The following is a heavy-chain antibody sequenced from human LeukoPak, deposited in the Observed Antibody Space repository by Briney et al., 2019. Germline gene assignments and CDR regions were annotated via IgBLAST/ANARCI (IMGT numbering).Heavy chain of an antibody. CDR3: ARGDHSYYDSSGYYYPGSFDY. CDR2: IIPIFGTA. CDR1: GGTFNSYA. V-gene: IGHV1-69*05. D-gene: IGHD3-22*01. Sequence: GASVKVSCKASGGTFNSYAISWVRQAPGQGLEWMGGIIPIFGTANYAQKFQGRVTITTDESTSTAYMELSSLRSEDTAVYYCARGDHSYYDSSGYYYPGSFDYWGQGTLVTVSS. J-gene: IGHJ4*02.